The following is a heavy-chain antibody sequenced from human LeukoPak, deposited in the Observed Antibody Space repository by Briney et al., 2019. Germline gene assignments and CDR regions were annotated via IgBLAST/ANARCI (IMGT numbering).Heavy chain of an antibody. J-gene: IGHJ4*02. CDR3: STCGYGDYPGRY. V-gene: IGHV4-31*03. CDR2: FYYSGTT. D-gene: IGHD4-17*01. CDR1: GVAISSGGRY. Sequence: SQSLSLTCTVSGVAISSGGRYWNWIRQDPGKGLDWIGYFYYSGTTHYNPSLKSRVTISVDTSKNQLFLKLRSVTAAATAVYFCSTCGYGDYPGRYWGQGTLVTVSS.